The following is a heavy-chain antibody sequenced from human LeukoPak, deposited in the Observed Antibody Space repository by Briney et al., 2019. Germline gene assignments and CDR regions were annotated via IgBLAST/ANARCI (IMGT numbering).Heavy chain of an antibody. Sequence: SETLSLTCAVYGGSFSGYYWSWIRQPPGKGLEWIGYIYYSGSTNYNPSLKSRVTISVDTSKNQFSLKLSSVTAADTAVYYCARIGSGSSNWFDPWGQGTLVTVSS. CDR1: GGSFSGYY. J-gene: IGHJ5*02. V-gene: IGHV4-59*08. CDR3: ARIGSGSSNWFDP. CDR2: IYYSGST. D-gene: IGHD3-22*01.